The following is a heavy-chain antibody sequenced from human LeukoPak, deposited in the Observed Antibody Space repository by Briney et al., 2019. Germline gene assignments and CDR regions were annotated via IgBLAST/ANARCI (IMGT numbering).Heavy chain of an antibody. CDR2: INYSGST. D-gene: IGHD5-24*01. CDR3: ARGLTDGYSFDY. Sequence: SETLSLTCTVSGGSISSYYWSWIRQPPGKGLEWIGYINYSGSTNYNPSLKSRVTISVDTSKNQFSLKLSSVTAADTAVYYCARGLTDGYSFDYWGQGTLVTVSS. J-gene: IGHJ4*02. V-gene: IGHV4-59*01. CDR1: GGSISSYY.